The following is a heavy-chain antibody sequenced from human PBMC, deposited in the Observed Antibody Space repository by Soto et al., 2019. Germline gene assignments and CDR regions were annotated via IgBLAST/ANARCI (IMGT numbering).Heavy chain of an antibody. Sequence: SETLSLTCTVSGDSVPSVSDYWSWIRQPPGKGLEWIGYIYYSGSADYNPSLGSRVTISIDTSKNQFSLKLTSVTAADTAVYYCARGVGFGYYYYHMDLWGQGTTVT. CDR1: GDSVPSVSDY. CDR3: ARGVGFGYYYYHMDL. J-gene: IGHJ6*02. V-gene: IGHV4-61*01. CDR2: IYYSGSA. D-gene: IGHD3-10*01.